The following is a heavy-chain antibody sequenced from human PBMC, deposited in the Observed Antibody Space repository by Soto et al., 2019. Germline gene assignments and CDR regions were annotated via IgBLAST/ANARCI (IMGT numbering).Heavy chain of an antibody. Sequence: ASVKVSCKASGYTFTSYYMHWVRQAPGQGLEWMGIINPSGGSTSYAQKFQGRVTMTRDTSTSTVYIELSSLRSEDTAVYYCARDMAPSDYGGNSGFGMDVWGQGTTVTVSS. D-gene: IGHD4-17*01. CDR2: INPSGGST. J-gene: IGHJ6*02. V-gene: IGHV1-46*01. CDR3: ARDMAPSDYGGNSGFGMDV. CDR1: GYTFTSYY.